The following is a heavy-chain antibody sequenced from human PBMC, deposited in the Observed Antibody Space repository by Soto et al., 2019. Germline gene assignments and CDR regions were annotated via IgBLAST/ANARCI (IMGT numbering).Heavy chain of an antibody. CDR1: GYTFTSYG. V-gene: IGHV1-18*01. Sequence: QVQLVQSGAEVKKPGASVKVSCKASGYTFTSYGISWVRQAPGQGLEWMGWSSAYNGYTNYAQKLQGRVTMTTDTSTSTAYMELRSLRSDDTAVYYCARGGDFVVVVAATPYYFDYWGQGTLVTVSS. J-gene: IGHJ4*02. CDR3: ARGGDFVVVVAATPYYFDY. CDR2: SSAYNGYT. D-gene: IGHD2-15*01.